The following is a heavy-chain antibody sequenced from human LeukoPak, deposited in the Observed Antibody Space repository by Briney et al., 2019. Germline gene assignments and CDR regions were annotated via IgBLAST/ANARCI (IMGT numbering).Heavy chain of an antibody. D-gene: IGHD1-14*01. J-gene: IGHJ6*02. Sequence: GGSLRLSCAASGFTFSSYSMNWVRQAPGKGLEWVSSISSSSSYIYYADSVKGRFTISRDNAKNSLYLQMNSLRAEDTAMYYCARDLKGGNHGLGTYYYYGMDVWGQGTTVTVSS. V-gene: IGHV3-21*01. CDR1: GFTFSSYS. CDR2: ISSSSSYI. CDR3: ARDLKGGNHGLGTYYYYGMDV.